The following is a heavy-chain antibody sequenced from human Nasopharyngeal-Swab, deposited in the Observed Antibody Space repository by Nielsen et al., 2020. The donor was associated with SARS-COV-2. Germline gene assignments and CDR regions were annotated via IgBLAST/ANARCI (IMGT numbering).Heavy chain of an antibody. CDR2: IRWNSGTT. CDR1: GFTFDDYA. V-gene: IGHV3-9*01. D-gene: IGHD5-18*01. CDR3: AKDFNVDTAMVTYYYGMDV. J-gene: IGHJ6*02. Sequence: GGSLRLSCAASGFTFDDYAMHWVRQAPGKGLDWVSGIRWNSGTTGYADSVKGRFTISRDNAKSSLYLQMNSLRAEDTALYYCAKDFNVDTAMVTYYYGMDVWGQGTTVTVSS.